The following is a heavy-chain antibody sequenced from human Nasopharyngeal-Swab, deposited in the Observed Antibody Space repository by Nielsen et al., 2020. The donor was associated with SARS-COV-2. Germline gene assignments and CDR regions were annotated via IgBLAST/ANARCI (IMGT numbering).Heavy chain of an antibody. CDR2: IVVGSGNT. CDR3: AADRAAAGTGGMDV. J-gene: IGHJ6*02. D-gene: IGHD6-13*01. V-gene: IGHV1-58*01. Sequence: WVRQAPGQRLEWIGWIVVGSGNTHYAQKFQERVTITRDMSTSTAYMELSSLRSEDTAVYYCAADRAAAGTGGMDVWGQGTTVTVSS.